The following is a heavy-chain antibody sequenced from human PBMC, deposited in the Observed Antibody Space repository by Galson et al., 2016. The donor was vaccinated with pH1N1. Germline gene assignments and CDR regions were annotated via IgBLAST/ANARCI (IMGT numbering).Heavy chain of an antibody. J-gene: IGHJ4*02. CDR2: IIPSFGTT. CDR1: GGPFSTYA. CDR3: ARDGRRFYDNSAYYPSFLDY. V-gene: IGHV1-69*05. D-gene: IGHD3-22*01. Sequence: SVKVSCKASGGPFSTYAFNWVRQAPGQGLEWVGGIIPSFGTTNFPQKFRDRLTITTDESTSTTYMELSSLRFDDTAIYYCARDGRRFYDNSAYYPSFLDYWGQVTLITVSS.